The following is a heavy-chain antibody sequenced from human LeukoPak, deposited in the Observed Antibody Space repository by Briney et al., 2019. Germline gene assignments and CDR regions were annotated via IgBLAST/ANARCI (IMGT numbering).Heavy chain of an antibody. CDR3: ASEYYYDSSGYWYYGMDV. CDR1: GYTFTSYA. J-gene: IGHJ6*02. CDR2: INAGNGNT. Sequence: ASVKVSCKASGYTFTSYAMHWVRQAPGQRLEWMGWINAGNGNTKYSRKFQGRVTITRDTSASTAYMELSSLRSEDTAVYYCASEYYYDSSGYWYYGMDVWGQGTTVTVSS. D-gene: IGHD3-22*01. V-gene: IGHV1-3*01.